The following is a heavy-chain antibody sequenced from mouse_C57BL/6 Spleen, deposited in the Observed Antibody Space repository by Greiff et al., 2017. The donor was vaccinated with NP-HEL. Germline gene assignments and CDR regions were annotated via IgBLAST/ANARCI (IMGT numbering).Heavy chain of an antibody. CDR2: ILPGSGST. V-gene: IGHV1-9*01. Sequence: VQLQQSGAELMKPGASVKLSCKATGYTFTGYWIEWVKQRPGHGLEWIGEILPGSGSTSYNEKFKGKATFTADTSSNTAYMQLSSLTTEDSAIYYCARRGNYGLSYFDYWGQGTTLTVSS. CDR1: GYTFTGYW. J-gene: IGHJ2*01. CDR3: ARRGNYGLSYFDY. D-gene: IGHD1-1*01.